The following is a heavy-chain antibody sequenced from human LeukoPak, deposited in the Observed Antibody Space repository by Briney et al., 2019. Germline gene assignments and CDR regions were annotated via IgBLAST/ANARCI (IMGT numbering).Heavy chain of an antibody. CDR1: GGSISSGSYY. CDR3: ARAKRITIFGVVIKERYYFDY. V-gene: IGHV4-61*02. J-gene: IGHJ4*02. CDR2: IYTSGST. D-gene: IGHD3-3*01. Sequence: TSETLSLTCTVSGGSISSGSYYWSWIRQPAGKGLEWIGRIYTSGSTNYNPSLKSRVTISVDTSKNQFSLKLSSVTAADTAVYYCARAKRITIFGVVIKERYYFDYWGQGTLVTVSS.